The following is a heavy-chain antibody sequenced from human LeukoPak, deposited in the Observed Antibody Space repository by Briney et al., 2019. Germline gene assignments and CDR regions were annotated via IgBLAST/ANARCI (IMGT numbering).Heavy chain of an antibody. CDR3: ARDRCNSTNCSARVAFDI. J-gene: IGHJ3*02. D-gene: IGHD2-2*01. V-gene: IGHV4-4*07. CDR2: IYTSGST. CDR1: GGSISNYY. Sequence: SETLSLTCTVSGGSISNYYWSWIRQPAGKGLEWIGRIYTSGSTNYNPSLESRVTMSVDTSKKQFSLILSSVTAADTAVYSCARDRCNSTNCSARVAFDIWGQGTMVTVSS.